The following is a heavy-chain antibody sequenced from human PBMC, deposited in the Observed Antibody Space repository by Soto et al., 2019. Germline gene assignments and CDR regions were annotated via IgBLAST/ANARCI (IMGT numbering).Heavy chain of an antibody. CDR3: AKESYSGSSYYYGMDV. V-gene: IGHV3-30*18. CDR1: GFTFSSYG. Sequence: GGSLRLSCAASGFTFSSYGMHWVRQAPGEGLEWVAVMSYDGTNKYYADSVKGRFTISRDNSKNTLSLQMNSLRGEDTAVYYCAKESYSGSSYYYGMDVWGQGTTGTVCS. J-gene: IGHJ6*02. CDR2: MSYDGTNK. D-gene: IGHD6-6*01.